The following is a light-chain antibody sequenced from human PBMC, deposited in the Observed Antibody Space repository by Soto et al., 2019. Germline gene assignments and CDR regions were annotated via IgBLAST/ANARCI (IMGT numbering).Light chain of an antibody. V-gene: IGKV1-39*01. J-gene: IGKJ4*01. CDR2: AAS. CDR3: QQSYNTPLT. CDR1: QNISTN. Sequence: DIPITQSPSSLSASLGDRVTITCRTSQNISTNLYWYQQKPGKAPNLLIYAASTLQSGVPSRFSGRGSGTDFTLTVSSLQPEDFATYYCQQSYNTPLTFGGGTKVEIK.